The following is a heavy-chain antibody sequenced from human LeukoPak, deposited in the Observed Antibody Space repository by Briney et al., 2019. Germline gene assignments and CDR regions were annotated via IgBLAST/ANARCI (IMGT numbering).Heavy chain of an antibody. CDR2: IYYSGST. D-gene: IGHD6-13*01. CDR1: GGSISSYY. J-gene: IGHJ6*03. CDR3: ARELYSSSWYPSDYYYYYMDV. V-gene: IGHV4-59*01. Sequence: PSETLSLTCTVSGGSISSYYWSWLRQPPGKGLEWIGYIYYSGSTNYNPSLKSRVTISVDTSKNQFSLKLSSVTAADTAVYYCARELYSSSWYPSDYYYYYMDVWGKGTTVTVSS.